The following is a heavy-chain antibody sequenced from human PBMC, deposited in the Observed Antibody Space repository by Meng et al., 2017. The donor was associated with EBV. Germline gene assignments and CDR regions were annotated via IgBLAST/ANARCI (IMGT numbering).Heavy chain of an antibody. V-gene: IGHV2-5*02. J-gene: IGHJ4*02. CDR2: VYWDDDK. CDR3: AHRKNNWEVIEIDY. CDR1: GFSLSTGGAA. Sequence: QITLKESGPTLVKPTQTLTLTCTFSGFSLSTGGAAVGWIRQPPGKALEWLAIVYWDDDKRYSPSLKSKLTITKDTSKNQVVLTMTNMGPGDTATYFCAHRKNNWEVIEIDYWGQGTLVTVSS. D-gene: IGHD1-1*01.